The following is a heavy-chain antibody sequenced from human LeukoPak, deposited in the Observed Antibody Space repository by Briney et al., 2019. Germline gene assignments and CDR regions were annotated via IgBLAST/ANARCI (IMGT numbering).Heavy chain of an antibody. J-gene: IGHJ6*02. CDR2: ISYDGSNK. V-gene: IGHV3-30-3*01. D-gene: IGHD3-9*01. CDR1: GFTFSSYA. Sequence: GGSLRLSCAASGFTFSSYAMYWVRQAPGKGLGWVAVISYDGSNKYYADSVKGRFTISRDNSKNTLYLQMNSLRAEDTAVYYCARDLRATDADYYYYYYGMDVWGQGTTVTVSS. CDR3: ARDLRATDADYYYYYYGMDV.